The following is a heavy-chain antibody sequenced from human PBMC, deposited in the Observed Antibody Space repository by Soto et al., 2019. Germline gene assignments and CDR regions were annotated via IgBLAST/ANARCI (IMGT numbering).Heavy chain of an antibody. D-gene: IGHD1-1*01. Sequence: GASVKVSCKVSGYTLPELSMHWVRQAHGKGLEWMGGFNPDNGETIYAQKFQGRVTMTTDTSTSTAYMELRGLRSDDTAIYYCARDQGRDGYNSDFDYWGQGTLVTVSS. J-gene: IGHJ4*02. CDR2: FNPDNGET. V-gene: IGHV1-24*01. CDR1: GYTLPELS. CDR3: ARDQGRDGYNSDFDY.